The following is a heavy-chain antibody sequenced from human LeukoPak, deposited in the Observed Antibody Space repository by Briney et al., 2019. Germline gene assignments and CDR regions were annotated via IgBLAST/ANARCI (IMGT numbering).Heavy chain of an antibody. Sequence: ASVKVSCKASGYTFTSYGISWVRQAPGQGLEWMGWISAYNGNTNYAQKLQGRVTMTTDTSTSTAYMELRSLRSDDTAVYYCARDGTAVAGNDYYYYYMGVWGKGTTVTVSS. CDR3: ARDGTAVAGNDYYYYYMGV. CDR2: ISAYNGNT. V-gene: IGHV1-18*01. CDR1: GYTFTSYG. J-gene: IGHJ6*03. D-gene: IGHD6-19*01.